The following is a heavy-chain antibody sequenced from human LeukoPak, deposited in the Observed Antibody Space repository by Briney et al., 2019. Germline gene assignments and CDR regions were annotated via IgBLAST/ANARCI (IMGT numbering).Heavy chain of an antibody. V-gene: IGHV1-46*01. CDR1: GYTFISYR. Sequence: ASVKVSCKASGYTFISYRLHWVRQAPGQGLEWVGIINPTGGSTSYAQKFQGRVTMTRDTSTSTVYMELSSLRSEDTAMYYCARGRGANDYWGQGTLVTVSS. CDR3: ARGRGANDY. CDR2: INPTGGST. J-gene: IGHJ4*02.